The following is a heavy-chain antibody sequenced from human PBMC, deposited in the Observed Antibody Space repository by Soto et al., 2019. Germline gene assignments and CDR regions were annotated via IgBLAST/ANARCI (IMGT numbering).Heavy chain of an antibody. Sequence: SETLSLTCTVSGGSISSYYWSWIRQPPGKGLEWIGYIYYSGSTNYNPSIKSRVTISVDTSKNQFSLKLSSVTAADTAVYYCARLTVTYDLYYFDYWGQGTLVTVSS. CDR2: IYYSGST. CDR3: ARLTVTYDLYYFDY. CDR1: GGSISSYY. D-gene: IGHD4-17*01. V-gene: IGHV4-59*08. J-gene: IGHJ4*02.